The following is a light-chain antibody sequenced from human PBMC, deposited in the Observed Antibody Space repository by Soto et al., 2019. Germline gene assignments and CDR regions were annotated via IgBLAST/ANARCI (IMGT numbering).Light chain of an antibody. CDR2: DAS. CDR3: PQRSHWPAIT. CDR1: QSVSSY. J-gene: IGKJ5*01. Sequence: EIVLTQSPATLSLSPGERATLSCRASQSVSSYLAWYQQKSGQAPRLLIYDASNRATGILARFSGSGSGTDFPLTISSLEPEDFAVYYCPQRSHWPAITFGQGTRLEIK. V-gene: IGKV3-11*01.